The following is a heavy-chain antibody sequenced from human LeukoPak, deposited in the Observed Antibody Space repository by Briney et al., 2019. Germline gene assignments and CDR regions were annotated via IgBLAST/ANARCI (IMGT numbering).Heavy chain of an antibody. CDR2: FDPEHGEM. CDR1: GNTLTELS. CDR3: ATGGPWDLLKY. V-gene: IGHV1-24*01. Sequence: ASVKVFRKVFGNTLTELSTHRVRKAPGKGLGWMGGFDPEHGEMIYAQKLQGRVTMTEDRSTDTAYMELSSLRSEDTAVYYCATGGPWDLLKYWGQGTLVTVSS. J-gene: IGHJ4*02. D-gene: IGHD3-9*01.